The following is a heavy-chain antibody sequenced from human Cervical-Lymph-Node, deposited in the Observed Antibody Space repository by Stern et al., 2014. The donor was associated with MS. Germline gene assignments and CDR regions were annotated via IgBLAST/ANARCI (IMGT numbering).Heavy chain of an antibody. CDR3: AKGGYISSSLYFDS. D-gene: IGHD6-6*01. J-gene: IGHJ4*02. Sequence: QMQLVQSGGGVVQPGRSLRLSCAASGFTFSTYGMHWVRQAPGKGLEWVALITYDGNNKYYADTVKGRFTISRDNSENTLYLQMNRLRADDTAVYYCAKGGYISSSLYFDSWGQGILVTASS. CDR2: ITYDGNNK. CDR1: GFTFSTYG. V-gene: IGHV3-30*18.